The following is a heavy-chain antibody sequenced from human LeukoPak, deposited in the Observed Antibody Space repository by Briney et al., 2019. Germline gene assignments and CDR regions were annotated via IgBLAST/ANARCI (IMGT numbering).Heavy chain of an antibody. D-gene: IGHD1-1*01. J-gene: IGHJ4*02. CDR2: IWDDGSNE. CDR3: ARDHSGTQDY. Sequence: PGRSLRLPCAASGFTFSNYGMHWVRQAPGKGLEWAAVIWDDGSNEYYADSVKGRFTIFRDNRRNTLYLQMNSLRAEDTAVYSCARDHSGTQDYWGQGTLVTVSS. V-gene: IGHV3-33*01. CDR1: GFTFSNYG.